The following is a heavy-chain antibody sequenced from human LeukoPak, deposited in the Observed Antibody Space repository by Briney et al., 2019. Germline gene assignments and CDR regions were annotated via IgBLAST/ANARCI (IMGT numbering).Heavy chain of an antibody. V-gene: IGHV1-2*02. CDR1: GYTFTGYY. J-gene: IGHJ4*02. CDR3: ARDYCGGDCFPDY. D-gene: IGHD2-21*02. Sequence: ASVKVSCKASGYTFTGYYMHWVRQAPGQGLGWMGWINPNSGGTNYAQKFQGRVTMTRDTSISTAYMELSRLRSDDTAVYYCARDYCGGDCFPDYWGQGTLVTVSS. CDR2: INPNSGGT.